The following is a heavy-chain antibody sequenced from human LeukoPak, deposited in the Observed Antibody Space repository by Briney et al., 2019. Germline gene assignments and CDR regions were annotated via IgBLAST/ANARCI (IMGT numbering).Heavy chain of an antibody. J-gene: IGHJ4*02. CDR3: ARGQRMVRGASDY. CDR2: INHSGST. D-gene: IGHD3-10*01. V-gene: IGHV4-34*01. Sequence: SETLSLTCAVYGGSFSGYYWSWIRQPPGKGLEWIGEINHSGSTNYNPYLKSRVTIPVDTSKNQFSLKLSSVTAADTAVYYCARGQRMVRGASDYWGQGTLVTVSS. CDR1: GGSFSGYY.